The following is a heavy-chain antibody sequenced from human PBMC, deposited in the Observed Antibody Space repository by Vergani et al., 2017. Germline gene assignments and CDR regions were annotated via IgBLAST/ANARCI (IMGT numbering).Heavy chain of an antibody. CDR3: VYRKTECGTTGSCYPFYYYYYRDG. Sequence: QITLKESGPTLVKPTQTLTLTCTFSGFSLNTRGVSVAWIRQPPGKALDWLALIYLNDDQHYSPSLNNRVTITKDTSKNQVVLTMTNMDYVDTGTYYCVYRKTECGTTGSCYPFYYYYYRDGWGKGTTVAVCS. CDR2: IYLNDDQ. CDR1: GFSLNTRGVS. J-gene: IGHJ6*03. D-gene: IGHD1-7*01. V-gene: IGHV2-5*04.